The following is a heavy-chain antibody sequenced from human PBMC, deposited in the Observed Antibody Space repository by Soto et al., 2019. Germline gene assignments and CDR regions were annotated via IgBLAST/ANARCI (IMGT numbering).Heavy chain of an antibody. CDR3: VRDRRLRGHPFDI. CDR1: GFTFSDSW. V-gene: IGHV3-74*03. Sequence: EVQLVESGGGLVQPGGSLRLSCVASGFTFSDSWMHWVRQAPGKGLMWVSRISFDGTATTSADSVRGRFIISRDNAKNTLFLQMNHLRADDTVMYYCVRDRRLRGHPFDIWGQGTFVTVSS. J-gene: IGHJ3*02. D-gene: IGHD2-21*02. CDR2: ISFDGTAT.